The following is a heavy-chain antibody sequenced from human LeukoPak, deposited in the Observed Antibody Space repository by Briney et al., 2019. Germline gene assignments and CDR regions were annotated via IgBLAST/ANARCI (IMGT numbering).Heavy chain of an antibody. CDR1: GGSISSSSYY. D-gene: IGHD3-16*01. J-gene: IGHJ4*02. CDR2: IYYSGST. CDR3: ASYVWGSYFGPKRFDY. V-gene: IGHV4-39*01. Sequence: SETLSLTCTVSGGSISSSSYYWGWIRQPPGKGLEWIGSIYYSGSTYYNPSLKSRVTISVDTPKNQFSLKLSSVTAADTAVYYCASYVWGSYFGPKRFDYWGQGTLVTVSS.